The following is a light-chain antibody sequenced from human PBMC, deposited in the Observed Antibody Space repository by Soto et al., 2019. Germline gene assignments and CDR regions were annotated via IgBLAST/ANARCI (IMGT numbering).Light chain of an antibody. J-gene: IGLJ1*01. CDR3: KSYAGSNTYV. CDR2: EVV. Sequence: QSGLTQPPSASGSPGQSFTISCTGTKXDIGVYDFVSWYQHHPGKAPRLIIYEVVQRPSGVPDRFSGSKSGNTASLTVSGLQAADEADYFCKSYAGSNTYVFGSGTKATVL. V-gene: IGLV2-8*01. CDR1: KXDIGVYDF.